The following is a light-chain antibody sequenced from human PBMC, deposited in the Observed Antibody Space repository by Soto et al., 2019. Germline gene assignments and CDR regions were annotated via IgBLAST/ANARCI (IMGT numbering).Light chain of an antibody. CDR3: QQRTSWPFT. CDR2: DAS. J-gene: IGKJ5*01. Sequence: ENVLTQSPAPLFFSPGERATPSCRASQSVSSYLAWFQQKPGQAPRLLIYDASNRATGIPARFSGSGSGTDFTLTISSLEPEDFAVYFCQQRTSWPFTFGQGTRLEIK. CDR1: QSVSSY. V-gene: IGKV3-11*01.